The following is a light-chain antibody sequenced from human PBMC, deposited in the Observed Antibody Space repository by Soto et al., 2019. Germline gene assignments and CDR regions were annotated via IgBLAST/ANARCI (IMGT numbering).Light chain of an antibody. CDR2: GAS. Sequence: DIVITQSPLSLPVTPGEPASISCSASQSVSSTYLAWYQHKPGQAPRLLIYGASSRATGIPDRFSGSGSGTDFTLTISRLEPEDFAVYYCQQHGSSPPWTFGQGTKVDIK. CDR3: QQHGSSPPWT. V-gene: IGKV3-20*01. CDR1: QSVSSTY. J-gene: IGKJ1*01.